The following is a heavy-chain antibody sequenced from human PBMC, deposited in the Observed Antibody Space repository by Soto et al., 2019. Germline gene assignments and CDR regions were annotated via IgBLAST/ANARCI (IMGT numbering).Heavy chain of an antibody. CDR1: GFTFTNYW. V-gene: IGHV3-74*01. J-gene: IGHJ1*01. CDR2: VDNEGIYT. Sequence: DVPLVESGGVLVQPGGSLRLSCAAAGFTFTNYWMHWGRQAPEKGLVWVARVDNEGIYTSYADYVKGRFTISRDNAENTLVYQITDLSVGDTAGYDCGSELESWGQWSLVTVSS. CDR3: GSELES.